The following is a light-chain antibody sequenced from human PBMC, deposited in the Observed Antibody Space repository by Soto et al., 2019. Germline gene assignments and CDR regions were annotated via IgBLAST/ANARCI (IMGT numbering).Light chain of an antibody. Sequence: DIQMTQSPSSLTSSVGVRVTITCRASQDSDTYLAGYHQNPGNASKLLIYAASTLQAGGPSRFSSSGSGKEFTLTTSSLQPEDVATDYCQRHTRGSPLTVGAGTKVTIK. CDR2: AAS. CDR3: QRHTRGSPLT. J-gene: IGKJ3*01. CDR1: QDSDTY. V-gene: IGKV1-27*01.